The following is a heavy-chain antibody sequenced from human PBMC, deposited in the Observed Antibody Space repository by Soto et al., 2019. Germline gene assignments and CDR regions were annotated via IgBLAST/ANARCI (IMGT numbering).Heavy chain of an antibody. CDR3: ARGDSSSTVVDTAMVYFDY. J-gene: IGHJ4*02. Sequence: SVKVSCKASGGTFSSYAISWVRQAPGQGLEWMGGIIPIFGTANYAQKFQGRVTITADESTSTAYMELSSLRSEGTAVYYCARGDSSSTVVDTAMVYFDYWGQGTLVTVSS. CDR1: GGTFSSYA. D-gene: IGHD5-18*01. V-gene: IGHV1-69*13. CDR2: IIPIFGTA.